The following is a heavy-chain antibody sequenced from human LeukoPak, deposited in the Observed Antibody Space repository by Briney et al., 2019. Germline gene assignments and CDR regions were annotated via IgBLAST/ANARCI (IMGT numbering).Heavy chain of an antibody. Sequence: SETLSLTCAVYGGSFSGYYWSWIRQPPGKGLEWIGEINHSGSTNYNPSLKSRVTISVDTSKNQFSLKLSSVTAADTAVYYCARRPQQLVRGYYYYYMDVWGKGTTVTVSS. CDR1: GGSFSGYY. D-gene: IGHD6-13*01. CDR3: ARRPQQLVRGYYYYYMDV. CDR2: INHSGST. V-gene: IGHV4-34*01. J-gene: IGHJ6*03.